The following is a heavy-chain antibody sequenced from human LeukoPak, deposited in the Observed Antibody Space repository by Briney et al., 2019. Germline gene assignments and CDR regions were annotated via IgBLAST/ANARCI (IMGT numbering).Heavy chain of an antibody. J-gene: IGHJ4*02. CDR2: IRQDGSEK. V-gene: IGHV3-7*01. CDR1: GSTFSSYW. CDR3: ARDPNQYYYGSSGYPDY. Sequence: GGSLRLSCAASGSTFSSYWMSWVRQAPGKGLEWVANIRQDGSEKYYVDSVKGRFTISRDNAKNSLYLQMNSLRAEDTAVYYCARDPNQYYYGSSGYPDYWGQGTLVTVSS. D-gene: IGHD3-22*01.